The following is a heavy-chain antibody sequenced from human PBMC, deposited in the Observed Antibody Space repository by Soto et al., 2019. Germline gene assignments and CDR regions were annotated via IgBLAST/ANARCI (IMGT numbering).Heavy chain of an antibody. CDR1: GYTLTELS. J-gene: IGHJ6*02. V-gene: IGHV1-24*01. D-gene: IGHD2-15*01. Sequence: GASVKVSCKVSGYTLTELSMHWVRQAPGKGLEWMGGFDPEDGETIYAQKFQGRVTMTEDTSTDTAYMELSSLRSEDTAVYYCANRIRDGRYYYYGMDVWGQGTTVTVYS. CDR2: FDPEDGET. CDR3: ANRIRDGRYYYYGMDV.